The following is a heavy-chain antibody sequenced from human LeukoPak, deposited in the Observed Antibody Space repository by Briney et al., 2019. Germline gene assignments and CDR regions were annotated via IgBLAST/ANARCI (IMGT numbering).Heavy chain of an antibody. CDR1: GYSFASYW. CDR3: ARVPYFDILTWGALGLDY. J-gene: IGHJ4*02. Sequence: GESLKISCKAFGYSFASYWIGWVRQMPGKGLEWMGIINPGDSDIRYIPSFQGQVTISADKSISTAYLQWSSLKASDTAMYYCARVPYFDILTWGALGLDYWGQGTLVTVSS. CDR2: INPGDSDI. D-gene: IGHD3-9*01. V-gene: IGHV5-51*01.